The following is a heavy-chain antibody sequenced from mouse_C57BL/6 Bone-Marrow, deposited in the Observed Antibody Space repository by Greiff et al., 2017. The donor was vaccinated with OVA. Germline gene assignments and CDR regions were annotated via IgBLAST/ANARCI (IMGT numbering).Heavy chain of an antibody. CDR1: GYTFTSYW. Sequence: QVQLQQPGAELVKPGASVKMSCKASGYTFTSYWITWVKQRPGQGLEWIGDIYPGSGSTNYDEKFKSKATLTVDQSSSTAYMQLSSLTSEDSAVYYCARCFPPDYWGQGTTLTVSS. CDR3: ARCFPPDY. V-gene: IGHV1-55*01. CDR2: IYPGSGST. J-gene: IGHJ2*01.